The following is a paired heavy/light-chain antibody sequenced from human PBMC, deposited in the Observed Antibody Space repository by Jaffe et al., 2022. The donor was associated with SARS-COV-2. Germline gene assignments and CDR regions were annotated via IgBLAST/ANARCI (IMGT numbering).Heavy chain of an antibody. V-gene: IGHV4-38-2*02. CDR1: GYSISSGYY. Sequence: QVQLQESGPGLVKPSETLSLTCTVSGYSISSGYYWGWIRQPPGKGLEWIGTVYHDGTTYRNPSLKSRVTISVDTSKNQFSLKVTSVTAADTAVYYCARGAGGSGFSPGYWGQGTLVTVSP. J-gene: IGHJ4*02. CDR2: VYHDGTT. CDR3: ARGAGGSGFSPGY. D-gene: IGHD3-22*01.
Light chain of an antibody. CDR3: GSYTTSITYV. CDR2: DVS. CDR1: SSDVGAYNY. Sequence: QSALTQPASVSGSPGQSITISCTGTSSDVGAYNYVSWYQQHPAKAPKLMIYDVSNRPSGVSNRFSGSKSGNTASLTISGLQAEDEADYYCGSYTTSITYVFGTGTKVTVL. V-gene: IGLV2-14*01. J-gene: IGLJ1*01.